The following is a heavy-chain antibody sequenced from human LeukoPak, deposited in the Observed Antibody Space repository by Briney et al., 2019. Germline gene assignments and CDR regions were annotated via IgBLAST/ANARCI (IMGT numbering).Heavy chain of an antibody. CDR2: ISAYNGNT. J-gene: IGHJ4*02. CDR1: GYTFTSYG. CDR3: ASYSGSYYVFDY. Sequence: ASVTVSCKASGYTFTSYGISWVRQAPGQGLEWMGWISAYNGNTNYAQKLQGRVTMTTDTSTSTAYMELRSLRSDDTAVYYCASYSGSYYVFDYWGQGTLVTVSS. V-gene: IGHV1-18*01. D-gene: IGHD1-26*01.